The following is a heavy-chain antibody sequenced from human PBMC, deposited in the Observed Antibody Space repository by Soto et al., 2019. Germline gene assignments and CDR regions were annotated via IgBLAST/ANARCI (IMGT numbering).Heavy chain of an antibody. J-gene: IGHJ4*02. CDR2: ISGSGGST. CDR1: GFTFSNYA. D-gene: IGHD2-15*01. Sequence: EVQLLESGGGLVQPGGSLRLSCAASGFTFSNYAMSWVRQAPGKGLEWVSAISGSGGSTYYADSVKGRFTMSRDNSKSTLYLQINSLRAEDTAVYYCAKVPGGDCTGSRCSIDYWGQGTLVTVSS. V-gene: IGHV3-23*01. CDR3: AKVPGGDCTGSRCSIDY.